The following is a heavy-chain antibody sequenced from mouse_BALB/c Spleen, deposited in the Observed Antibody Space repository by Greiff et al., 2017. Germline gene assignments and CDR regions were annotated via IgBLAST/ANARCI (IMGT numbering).Heavy chain of an antibody. V-gene: IGHV6-6*02. D-gene: IGHD1-1*01. CDR2: IRLKSNNYAT. CDR1: GFTFSNYW. CDR3: TRKGVTTVVAFDY. J-gene: IGHJ2*01. Sequence: EVKVEESGGGLVQPGGSMKLSCVASGFTFSNYWMNWVRQSPEKGLEWVAEIRLKSNNYATHYAESVKGRFTISRDDSKSSVYLQMNNLRAEDTGIYYCTRKGVTTVVAFDYWGQGTTLTVSS.